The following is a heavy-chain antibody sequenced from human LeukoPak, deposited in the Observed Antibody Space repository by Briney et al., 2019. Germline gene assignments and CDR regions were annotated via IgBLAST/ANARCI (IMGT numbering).Heavy chain of an antibody. J-gene: IGHJ4*02. CDR1: GFTFDDYA. D-gene: IGHD1-26*01. CDR2: ITWNSGSI. Sequence: GRSLRLSCAASGFTFDDYAMHWVRQAPGRGLEWVSGITWNSGSIAYADSVKGRFTISRDNARNSLYLQMNSLRAEDTALYYCAKDPENSGLTSYFLDYWGQGTLVTVSS. CDR3: AKDPENSGLTSYFLDY. V-gene: IGHV3-9*01.